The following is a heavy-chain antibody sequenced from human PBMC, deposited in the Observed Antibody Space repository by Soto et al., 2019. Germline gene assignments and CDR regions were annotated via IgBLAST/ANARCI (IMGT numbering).Heavy chain of an antibody. J-gene: IGHJ6*02. CDR3: ARDRNGNYYYGMDV. D-gene: IGHD1-1*01. V-gene: IGHV1-69*13. Sequence: SVKVSCKASGGSFSSYAISWVRQAPGQGLEWMGGIIPIFGTANYAQKFQGRVTITADESTSTAYMELSSLRSEDTAVYYCARDRNGNYYYGMDVWGQGTTVTVSS. CDR2: IIPIFGTA. CDR1: GGSFSSYA.